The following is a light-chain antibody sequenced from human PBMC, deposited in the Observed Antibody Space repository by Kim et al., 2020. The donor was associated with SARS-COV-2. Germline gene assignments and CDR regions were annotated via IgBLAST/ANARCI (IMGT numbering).Light chain of an antibody. V-gene: IGLV1-51*01. CDR2: DNK. Sequence: QSVLTQPPSVSAAPGQKVTISCSGSNSNIGHNYVSWYQQVPGTAPKLLIFDNKKRPSGIPDRFSGSNSGTSATLGITGLQTGDEADYYCGTWDSSLSAWVFGGGTQLTVL. CDR3: GTWDSSLSAWV. J-gene: IGLJ3*02. CDR1: NSNIGHNY.